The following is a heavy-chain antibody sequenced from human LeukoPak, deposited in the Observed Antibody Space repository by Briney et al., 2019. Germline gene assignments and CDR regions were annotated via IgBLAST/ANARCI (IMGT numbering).Heavy chain of an antibody. CDR2: IIPIFGIA. D-gene: IGHD6-13*01. J-gene: IGHJ4*02. Sequence: AASVKVSCKASGGTFSSYAISWVRQAPGQGLEWMGRIIPIFGIANYAQKFQGRVTITADKSTSTAYMELSSLRSEDTAVYYCARDQEMVQGGYWGQGTLVTVSS. CDR1: GGTFSSYA. V-gene: IGHV1-69*04. CDR3: ARDQEMVQGGY.